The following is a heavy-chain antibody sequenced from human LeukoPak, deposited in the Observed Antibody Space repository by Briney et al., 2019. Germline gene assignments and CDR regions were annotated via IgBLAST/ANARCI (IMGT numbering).Heavy chain of an antibody. CDR3: ASERITMVRGVYDAFDI. V-gene: IGHV4-34*01. D-gene: IGHD3-10*01. J-gene: IGHJ3*02. CDR2: INHSGST. CDR1: GGSFSGYY. Sequence: SETLSLTCAVYGGSFSGYYWSWIRQPPGKGLEWIGEINHSGSTNYNPSLKSRVTISVDTSKNQFSLKLSSVTAADTAVYYCASERITMVRGVYDAFDIWGQGTMVTVSS.